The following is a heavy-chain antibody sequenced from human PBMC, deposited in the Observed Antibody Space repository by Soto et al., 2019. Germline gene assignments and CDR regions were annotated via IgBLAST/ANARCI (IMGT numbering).Heavy chain of an antibody. V-gene: IGHV1-69*12. CDR3: ARDVRGDSSGYEYYGMDV. Sequence: QVQLVQSGAEVKKPGSSVKVSCKASGGTFSSYAISWVRQAPVLGLEWMGGIIPIFGTANYAQKFQGRVTITADESTSTAYMELSSLRYEDTAVYYCARDVRGDSSGYEYYGMDVWGQGTTVTVSS. CDR2: IIPIFGTA. D-gene: IGHD3-22*01. CDR1: GGTFSSYA. J-gene: IGHJ6*02.